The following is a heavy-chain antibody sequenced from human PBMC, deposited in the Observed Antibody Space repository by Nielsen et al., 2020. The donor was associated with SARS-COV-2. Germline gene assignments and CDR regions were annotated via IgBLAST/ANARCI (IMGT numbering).Heavy chain of an antibody. Sequence: SLKISCAASGFTFSSHAMSWVRQAPGKGLEWVSGISWNSGSIGYADSVKGRFTISRDNAKNSLYLQMNSLRAEDTALYYCAKDYYGSGSYMDYWGQGTLVTVSS. CDR1: GFTFSSHA. CDR3: AKDYYGSGSYMDY. D-gene: IGHD3-10*01. J-gene: IGHJ4*02. CDR2: ISWNSGSI. V-gene: IGHV3-9*01.